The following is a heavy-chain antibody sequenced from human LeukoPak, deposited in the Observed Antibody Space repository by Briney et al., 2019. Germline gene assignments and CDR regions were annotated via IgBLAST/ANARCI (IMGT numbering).Heavy chain of an antibody. CDR1: GYTFTGYY. D-gene: IGHD7-27*01. J-gene: IGHJ3*02. CDR3: ARGRYPFRTGRLEGFDI. CDR2: INPNSGGT. V-gene: IGHV1-2*02. Sequence: GESLKISCKASGYTFTGYYMHWVRQAPGQGLEWMGWINPNSGGTNYAQKFQGRVTMTRDTSISTAYMELSRLRSDDTAVYYWARGRYPFRTGRLEGFDIWGQGTMVTVSS.